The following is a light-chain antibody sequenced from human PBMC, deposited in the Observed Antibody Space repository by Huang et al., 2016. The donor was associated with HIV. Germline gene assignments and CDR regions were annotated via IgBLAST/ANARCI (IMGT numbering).Light chain of an antibody. CDR3: QQRSNWPRMYT. CDR1: PSVSSY. J-gene: IGKJ2*01. V-gene: IGKV3-11*01. CDR2: DAS. Sequence: EIVLTQSPATLSLSPGERATLSCRASPSVSSYLAWYQPKPGQAPSLLIYDASNRATGIPARFSGSGSGTDFTLTISSLEPEGFAVYYCQQRSNWPRMYTFGQGTKLEIK.